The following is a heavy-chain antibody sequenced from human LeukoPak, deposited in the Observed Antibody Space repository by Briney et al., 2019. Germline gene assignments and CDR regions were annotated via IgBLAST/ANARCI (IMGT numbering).Heavy chain of an antibody. D-gene: IGHD3-22*01. CDR3: ARGLGDYYDSSGYYGGFCDS. Sequence: GGSLRLSCAASGLTFSSYGMHWVRQAPGKGLEWVAVIWYDGSNKYYADSVKGRFTISRDNSKSTLYLQMNSLRAEDTAVYYCARGLGDYYDSSGYYGGFCDSWGQGTLVTVSS. CDR2: IWYDGSNK. J-gene: IGHJ4*02. V-gene: IGHV3-33*01. CDR1: GLTFSSYG.